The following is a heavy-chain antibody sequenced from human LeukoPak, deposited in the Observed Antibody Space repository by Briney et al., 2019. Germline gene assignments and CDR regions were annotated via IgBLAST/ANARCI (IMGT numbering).Heavy chain of an antibody. CDR1: GFTFSSYA. J-gene: IGHJ4*02. CDR2: ISNSGSST. CDR3: ARDRRSGSNYFDY. D-gene: IGHD1-26*01. Sequence: AGGSLRLSSVASGFTFSSYAMSWVRQAPGKGLEWVSGISNSGSSTYYTDSVKGRFTISRDNSKNTLYLQMNSLRAEDTAVFYCARDRRSGSNYFDYWGQGTLVTVSS. V-gene: IGHV3-23*01.